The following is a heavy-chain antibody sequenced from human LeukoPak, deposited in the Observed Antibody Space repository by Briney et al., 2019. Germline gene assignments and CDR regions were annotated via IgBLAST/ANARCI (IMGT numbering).Heavy chain of an antibody. CDR3: ASSHDSSGND. V-gene: IGHV3-7*01. Sequence: GGSLRLSCVASGFSFSSYWMAWVRQAPGKGLEWVASIKYDGSHKYYVDSVKGRFTISRDNAKNSVYLQMNSLRVDDTAVYFCASSHDSSGNDWGQGTMVTVSS. CDR1: GFSFSSYW. J-gene: IGHJ4*02. CDR2: IKYDGSHK. D-gene: IGHD3-22*01.